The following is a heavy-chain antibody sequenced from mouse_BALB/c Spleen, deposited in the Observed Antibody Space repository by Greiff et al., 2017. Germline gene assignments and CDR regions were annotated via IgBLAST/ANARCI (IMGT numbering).Heavy chain of an antibody. Sequence: EVQLVESGAELVKPGASVKLSCTASGFNIKDTYMHWVKQRPEQGLEWIGRIDPANGNTKYDPKFQGKATITADTSSNTAYLQLSSLTSEDTAVYYCASPPYYYGSSYWYFDVWGAGTTVTVSS. V-gene: IGHV14-3*02. CDR1: GFNIKDTY. CDR2: IDPANGNT. D-gene: IGHD1-1*01. J-gene: IGHJ1*01. CDR3: ASPPYYYGSSYWYFDV.